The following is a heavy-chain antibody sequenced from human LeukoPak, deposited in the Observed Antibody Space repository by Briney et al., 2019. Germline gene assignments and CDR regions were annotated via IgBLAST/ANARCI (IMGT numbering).Heavy chain of an antibody. CDR3: ARDLGGGGFDF. D-gene: IGHD2-21*01. V-gene: IGHV4-31*03. CDR1: GGSISNGVYY. CDR2: IYYSGST. J-gene: IGHJ4*02. Sequence: SQTLSLTCTVSGGSISNGVYYWSWIRQHPGKGLEWIGYIYYSGSTYYSPSLKSRLTMSVDTSKNQFSLKLSSVTAADTAVYYCARDLGGGGFDFWGQGTLVTVSS.